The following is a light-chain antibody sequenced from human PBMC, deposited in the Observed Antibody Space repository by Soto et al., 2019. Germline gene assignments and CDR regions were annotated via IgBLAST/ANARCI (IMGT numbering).Light chain of an antibody. Sequence: IGLTQSPGTLSLYKGERATLSCRASQSVSSYYLAWYQQKPGQAPRLLIYAASSRATGIPDRFSGGGSGTDFTLTISRLEPEDFAVYYCQQCGSSPWTFGQGTKV. J-gene: IGKJ1*01. CDR3: QQCGSSPWT. V-gene: IGKV3-20*01. CDR2: AAS. CDR1: QSVSSYY.